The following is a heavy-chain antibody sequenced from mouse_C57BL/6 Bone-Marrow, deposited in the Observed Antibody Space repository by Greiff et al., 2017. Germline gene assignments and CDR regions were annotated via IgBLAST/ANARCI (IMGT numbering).Heavy chain of an antibody. D-gene: IGHD2-4*01. V-gene: IGHV1-81*01. CDR1: GYTFTSYG. CDR3: ARGIYYDYDEGFAY. J-gene: IGHJ3*01. CDR2: IYPRSGNT. Sequence: VQLQQSGAELARPGASVKLSCKASGYTFTSYGISWVKQSTGQGLEWIGEIYPRSGNTYYNEKFKGKATLTAEKSSSTAYMELRSLTSEDSAVYFCARGIYYDYDEGFAYWGQGTLVTVSA.